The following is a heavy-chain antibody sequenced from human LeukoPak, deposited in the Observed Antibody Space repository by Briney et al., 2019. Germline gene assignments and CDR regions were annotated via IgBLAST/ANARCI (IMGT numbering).Heavy chain of an antibody. CDR2: LYNGGGA. J-gene: IGHJ4*02. Sequence: GGSLRLSCVVSGFAVSSNSMSWVRQAPGKGLEWVSILYNGGGANYADSVRGRFTISRDNSRNTLLLQMTSLRADDTAVYYCARRDTTGWYHHFDYWGQGTQVTVSS. V-gene: IGHV3-53*01. CDR1: GFAVSSNS. CDR3: ARRDTTGWYHHFDY. D-gene: IGHD6-19*01.